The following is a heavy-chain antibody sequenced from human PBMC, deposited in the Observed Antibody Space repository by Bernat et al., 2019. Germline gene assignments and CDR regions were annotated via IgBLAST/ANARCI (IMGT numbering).Heavy chain of an antibody. CDR1: GFTFSSYA. J-gene: IGHJ4*02. CDR3: ARLGSSWYYFDY. D-gene: IGHD6-13*01. V-gene: IGHV3-30-3*01. CDR2: ISYDGSNK. Sequence: QVQLVESGGGVVQPGRSLRLSCAASGFTFSSYAMHWVRQAPGKGLEWVAVISYDGSNKYYADSVKGRFTISRDNSKNTLYLQMNSLRAEDTAVYYCARLGSSWYYFDYWGQGTLVTVSS.